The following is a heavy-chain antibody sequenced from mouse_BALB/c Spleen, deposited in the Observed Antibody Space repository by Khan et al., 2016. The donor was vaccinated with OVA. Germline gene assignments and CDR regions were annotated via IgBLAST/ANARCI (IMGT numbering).Heavy chain of an antibody. CDR3: AREGGGWFAY. CDR2: IYPGSNNT. V-gene: IGHV1-77*01. Sequence: QVQLQQSGAELARPGASVKLSCKASGYTFTDYNINWVKQRTGQGLEWIGEIYPGSNNTYYNAKFKGKATLTADTSSSTAYMQLSSLTSDDSAVYFCAREGGGWFAYWGQGTLVTVSA. CDR1: GYTFTDYN. J-gene: IGHJ3*01.